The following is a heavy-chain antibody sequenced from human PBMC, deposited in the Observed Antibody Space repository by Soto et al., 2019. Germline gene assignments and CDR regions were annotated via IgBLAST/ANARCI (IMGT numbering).Heavy chain of an antibody. Sequence: EVQLVESGGGLVQPGGSLKLSCATSGFNFRASAMHWVRQASGKGLEWVGHIRTNGNNYATTYAASVKGRFTISRDDSRNTAYLQMGSLKTEDTALYYCTGSSSGFWGQGTLVTVSS. J-gene: IGHJ4*02. V-gene: IGHV3-73*01. D-gene: IGHD6-6*01. CDR3: TGSSSGF. CDR1: GFNFRASA. CDR2: IRTNGNNYAT.